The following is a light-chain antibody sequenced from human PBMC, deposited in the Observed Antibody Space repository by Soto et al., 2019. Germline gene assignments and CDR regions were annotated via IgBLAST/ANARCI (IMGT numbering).Light chain of an antibody. CDR3: SSYSSTSTVV. Sequence: QSVLTQPASVSGSPGQSITISCTGTSSDIAGHKYVSWYQQHPGKAPKLIIFEVTNRPSGVSSRFSASKSGDTASLIISGLQAEDEADYFCSSYSSTSTVVFGGGPKLTVL. V-gene: IGLV2-14*01. CDR1: SSDIAGHKY. CDR2: EVT. J-gene: IGLJ2*01.